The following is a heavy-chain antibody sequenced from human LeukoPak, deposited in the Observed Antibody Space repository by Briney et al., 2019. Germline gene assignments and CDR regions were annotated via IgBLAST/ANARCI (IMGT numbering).Heavy chain of an antibody. Sequence: SETLSLTCTVSGGSISSSSYYWGWIRQPPGKGLEWIGEINHSGSTNYNPSLKSRVTISVDTSKNQFSLKLSSVTAADTAVYYCARGLHYYGSGSYAPNWGQGTLVTVSS. CDR1: GGSISSSSYY. V-gene: IGHV4-39*07. CDR3: ARGLHYYGSGSYAPN. J-gene: IGHJ4*02. CDR2: INHSGST. D-gene: IGHD3-10*01.